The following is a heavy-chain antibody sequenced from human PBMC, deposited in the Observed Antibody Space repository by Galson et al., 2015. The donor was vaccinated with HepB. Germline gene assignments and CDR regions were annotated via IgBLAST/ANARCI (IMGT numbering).Heavy chain of an antibody. D-gene: IGHD6-19*01. V-gene: IGHV4-34*01. J-gene: IGHJ4*02. Sequence: LTCSVYDGSFIGYYWSWIRQPPGKGLEWIGEINHSGSANYSPSLKSRVTISIDTSENQFSLKLNSVTAADTAVYYCARDGSGWYIPHFDYWGQGSLVTVSS. CDR2: INHSGSA. CDR3: ARDGSGWYIPHFDY. CDR1: DGSFIGYY.